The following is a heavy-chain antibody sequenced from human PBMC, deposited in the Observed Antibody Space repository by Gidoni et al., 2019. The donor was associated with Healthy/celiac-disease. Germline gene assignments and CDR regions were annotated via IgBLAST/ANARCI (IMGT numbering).Heavy chain of an antibody. J-gene: IGHJ4*02. CDR3: AKVHCGGDCYSDLGYFDY. CDR1: GFTFSCYG. Sequence: QVQLVASGGGVVQPGRSLRLSCAASGFTFSCYGMHWVRQAPGKGLEWVAVISYDGSNKYYADSVKGRFTISRDNSKNTLYLQMNSLRAEDTAVYYCAKVHCGGDCYSDLGYFDYWGQGTLVTVSS. CDR2: ISYDGSNK. V-gene: IGHV3-30*18. D-gene: IGHD2-21*02.